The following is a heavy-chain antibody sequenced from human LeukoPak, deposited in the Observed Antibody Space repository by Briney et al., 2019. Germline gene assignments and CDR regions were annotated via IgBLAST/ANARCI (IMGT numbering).Heavy chain of an antibody. V-gene: IGHV3-21*01. CDR1: GFTFSSYA. Sequence: GGSLRLSCAASGFTFSSYAMSWVRQAPGKGLEWVSSISSSSSYIYYADSVKDRFTISRDNAKNSLYLQMNSLRAEDAAVYYCARETLYYGSADWGQGTLVTVSS. CDR2: ISSSSSYI. J-gene: IGHJ4*02. CDR3: ARETLYYGSAD. D-gene: IGHD3-10*01.